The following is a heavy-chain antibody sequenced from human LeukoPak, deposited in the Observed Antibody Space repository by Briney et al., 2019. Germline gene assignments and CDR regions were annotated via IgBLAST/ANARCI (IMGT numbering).Heavy chain of an antibody. CDR2: IIPIFGTA. V-gene: IGHV1-69*05. D-gene: IGHD5-18*01. CDR3: ASPSSYGLGGYYYYYMDV. CDR1: GGTFSSYA. J-gene: IGHJ6*03. Sequence: ASVKVSCKASGGTFSSYAISWVRQAPGQGLEWMGRIIPIFGTANYAQKFQGRVTVTTDESTCTAYMELSSLRSEDTAVYYCASPSSYGLGGYYYYYMDVWGKGTTVTVSS.